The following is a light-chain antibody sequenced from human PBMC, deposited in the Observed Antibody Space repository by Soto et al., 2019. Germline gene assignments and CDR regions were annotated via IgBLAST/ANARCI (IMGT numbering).Light chain of an antibody. Sequence: QPVLTQSSSASASLGSSVKLTCTLSSGHSSYIIAWHQQQPGKAPRYLMKLEGSGSYNKGSGVPDRFSGSSSGADRYLTISNLQFEDEADYYCETWDFNTRVFGGGTKVTVL. CDR2: LEGSGSY. V-gene: IGLV4-60*02. CDR1: SGHSSYI. CDR3: ETWDFNTRV. J-gene: IGLJ3*02.